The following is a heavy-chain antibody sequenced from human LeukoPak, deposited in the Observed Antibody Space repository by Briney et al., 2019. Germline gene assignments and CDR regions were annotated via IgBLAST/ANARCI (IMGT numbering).Heavy chain of an antibody. V-gene: IGHV3-23*01. CDR1: GFTFSSYA. D-gene: IGHD3-10*01. J-gene: IGHJ5*02. Sequence: GGSLRLSCAASGFTFSSYAMSWVRQAPGKGLEWVSAISGSGGSTYYADSVKGRFTISRDNSKNTLYLQMNSLRAEDTALYHCARVKGRLLWFGELLRWFDPWGQGTLVTVSS. CDR2: ISGSGGST. CDR3: ARVKGRLLWFGELLRWFDP.